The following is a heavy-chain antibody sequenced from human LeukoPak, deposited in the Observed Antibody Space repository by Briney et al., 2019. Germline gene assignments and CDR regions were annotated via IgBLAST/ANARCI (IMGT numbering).Heavy chain of an antibody. CDR2: ISYDGSNK. D-gene: IGHD3-10*01. Sequence: PGGSLRLSCAASGFTFSSYGMHWVRQAPGKGLEWVAVISYDGSNKYYADSVKGRFTISRDNSKNTRYLQMNSLRAEDTAVYYCAKGSALWFGEFTGGYWGQGTLVTVSS. CDR3: AKGSALWFGEFTGGY. J-gene: IGHJ4*02. V-gene: IGHV3-30*18. CDR1: GFTFSSYG.